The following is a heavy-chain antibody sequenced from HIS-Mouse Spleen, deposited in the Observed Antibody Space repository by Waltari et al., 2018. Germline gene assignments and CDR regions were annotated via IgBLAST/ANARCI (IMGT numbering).Heavy chain of an antibody. CDR3: AREIPYSSSWYDWYFDL. CDR2: IYYSGIT. J-gene: IGHJ2*01. Sequence: QLQLQESGPGLVKPSETLSLTCTVSGGSISSSSYYWGWIRQPPVKGLAWVGSIYYSGITTNNPSLKSTVTKSVDTSKNQSSQKLSSVPAADTAVYYCAREIPYSSSWYDWYFDLWGRGTLVTVSS. D-gene: IGHD6-13*01. V-gene: IGHV4-39*07. CDR1: GGSISSSSYY.